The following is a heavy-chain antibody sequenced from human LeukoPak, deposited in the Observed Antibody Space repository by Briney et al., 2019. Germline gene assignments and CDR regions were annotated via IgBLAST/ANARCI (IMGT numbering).Heavy chain of an antibody. CDR1: GYTFTSYG. CDR2: INAGNGNT. V-gene: IGHV1-3*01. J-gene: IGHJ6*04. D-gene: IGHD3-10*01. Sequence: GASVKVSCKASGYTFTSYGIHWVRQAPGQRLEWMGWINAGNGNTKYSQKFQGRVTITRDTSASTAYMELSSLRSEDTAVYYCACAPGDYYYHGMDVWGKGTTVTVSS. CDR3: ACAPGDYYYHGMDV.